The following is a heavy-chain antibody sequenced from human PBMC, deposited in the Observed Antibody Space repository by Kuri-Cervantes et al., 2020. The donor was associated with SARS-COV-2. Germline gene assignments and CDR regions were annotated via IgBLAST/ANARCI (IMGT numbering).Heavy chain of an antibody. J-gene: IGHJ6*02. V-gene: IGHV4-59*01. CDR3: AREYYDFSGYYYYGMDV. Sequence: SETLSLTCTVSGGSISSYYWSWIRQPPGKGLEWIGYIYYSGSTNYNPSLKSRVTISVDTSKNQFSLKLSSVTAEDTAVYYCAREYYDFSGYYYYGMDVWGQGTTVTVSS. CDR2: IYYSGST. CDR1: GGSISSYY. D-gene: IGHD3-3*01.